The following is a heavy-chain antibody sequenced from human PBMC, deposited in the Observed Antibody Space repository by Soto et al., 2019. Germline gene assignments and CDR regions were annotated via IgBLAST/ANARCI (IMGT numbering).Heavy chain of an antibody. CDR1: GCTFSSYA. CDR3: ARYGAGYFDY. J-gene: IGHJ4*02. CDR2: IIPIFGTA. D-gene: IGHD1-26*01. V-gene: IGHV1-69*13. Sequence: ASVKVSCKASGCTFSSYAISWVRQAPGQGLEWMGGIIPIFGTANYAQKFRGRVTITADESTSTAYMELSSLRSEDTAVYYCARYGAGYFDYWGQGNXVPVYS.